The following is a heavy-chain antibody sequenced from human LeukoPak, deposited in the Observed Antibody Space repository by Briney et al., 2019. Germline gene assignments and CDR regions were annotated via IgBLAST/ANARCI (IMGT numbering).Heavy chain of an antibody. CDR1: GFTFSSYA. V-gene: IGHV3-48*02. D-gene: IGHD5-18*01. CDR3: ARVHRGYSYGRLDY. J-gene: IGHJ4*02. Sequence: GGSLRLSCAASGFTFSSYAMNWVRQAPGEGLEWVSYISSSDNTIHYADSVKGRFTISRDNAKNSLYLEMNSLRDEDTAVYYCARVHRGYSYGRLDYWGQGTLVTVSS. CDR2: ISSSDNTI.